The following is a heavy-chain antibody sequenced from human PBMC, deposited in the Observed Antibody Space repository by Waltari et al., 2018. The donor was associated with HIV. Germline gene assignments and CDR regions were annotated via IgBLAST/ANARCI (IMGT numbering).Heavy chain of an antibody. J-gene: IGHJ4*02. CDR2: MNPNSGNT. V-gene: IGHV1-8*01. CDR1: GYTFTIYD. Sequence: VQLVQSGAEVKKPGAPVKVSCKACGYTFTIYDINWVRQATGQGLEWMGWMNPNSGNTGYAQKFQGRVTMTRNTSISTAYMELSSLRSEDTAVYYCARGFTRYSSGWYGYWGQGTLVTVSS. CDR3: ARGFTRYSSGWYGY. D-gene: IGHD6-19*01.